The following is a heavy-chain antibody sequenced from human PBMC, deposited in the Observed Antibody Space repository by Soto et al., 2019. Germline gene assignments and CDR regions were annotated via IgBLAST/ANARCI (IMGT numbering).Heavy chain of an antibody. V-gene: IGHV4-31*03. D-gene: IGHD2-15*01. Sequence: SETLSLTCTVSGGSISSGVYYWSWFRQPPGKGLEWIGYIYHSGTTHYNPSLKSRVSISIDTSKSQFSLNLTSVTAADTAVYSCARGGGYCSSHICLPRHGPSWFDPWGQGTLVTVSS. CDR1: GGSISSGVYY. CDR3: ARGGGYCSSHICLPRHGPSWFDP. CDR2: IYHSGTT. J-gene: IGHJ5*02.